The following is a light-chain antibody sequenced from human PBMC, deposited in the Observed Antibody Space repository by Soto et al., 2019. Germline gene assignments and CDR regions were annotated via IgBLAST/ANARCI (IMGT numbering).Light chain of an antibody. CDR3: LSFTTSDTYV. J-gene: IGLJ1*01. Sequence: QSGLTQPASVSGSLGQSITISCTGTSTDVGRYNYVSWYQQHPGKAPKLMIYDVSSRPSGVSNRFSGSKSGDTASLIISGLQAEDEADYYCLSFTTSDTYVFGTGTKLTVL. V-gene: IGLV2-14*01. CDR2: DVS. CDR1: STDVGRYNY.